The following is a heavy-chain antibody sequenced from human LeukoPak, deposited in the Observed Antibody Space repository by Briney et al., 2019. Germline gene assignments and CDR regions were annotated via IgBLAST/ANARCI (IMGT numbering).Heavy chain of an antibody. J-gene: IGHJ4*02. V-gene: IGHV4-38-2*02. D-gene: IGHD3/OR15-3a*01. CDR2: IYHSGST. CDR1: GHSIINSYY. CDR3: ARGPSGVGIFGPYYFDY. Sequence: SETLSLTCTVSGHSIINSYYWGWIRQPPGKGLEWIGSIYHSGSTYYNPSLKSRVTISVDTSKNQFSLKLSSVTAADTAVYYCARGPSGVGIFGPYYFDYWGQGTLVTVSS.